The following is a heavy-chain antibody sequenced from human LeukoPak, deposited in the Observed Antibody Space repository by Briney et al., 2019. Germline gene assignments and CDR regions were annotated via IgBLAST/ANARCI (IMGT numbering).Heavy chain of an antibody. CDR3: ARDLRGSGSLDY. J-gene: IGHJ4*02. CDR2: INSDGSST. Sequence: GSLRLSCAASGFTFNTYWMHWVRQAPGKGLVWVSRINSDGSSTAYADSVKGRFTFSRDNAKNTLYLQMNSLRAEDTAVYYCARDLRGSGSLDYWGQGTLVTVSS. CDR1: GFTFNTYW. D-gene: IGHD3-10*01. V-gene: IGHV3-74*01.